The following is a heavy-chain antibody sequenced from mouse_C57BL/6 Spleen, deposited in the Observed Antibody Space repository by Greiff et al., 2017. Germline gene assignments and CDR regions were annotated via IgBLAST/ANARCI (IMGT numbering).Heavy chain of an antibody. CDR3: ARGGYGNYVGDY. Sequence: VKLQQPGAELVRPGSSVKLSCKASGYTFTSYWMDWVKQRPGQGLEWIGNIYPSDSETHYNQKFKDKATLTVDKSSSTAYMQLSSLTSEDSAVYYCARGGYGNYVGDYWGQGTSVTVSS. D-gene: IGHD2-1*01. J-gene: IGHJ4*01. CDR1: GYTFTSYW. V-gene: IGHV1-61*01. CDR2: IYPSDSET.